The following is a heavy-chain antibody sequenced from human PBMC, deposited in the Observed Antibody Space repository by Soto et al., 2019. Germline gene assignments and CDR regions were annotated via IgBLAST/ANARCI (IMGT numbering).Heavy chain of an antibody. CDR1: GFTLSGYA. D-gene: IGHD6-6*01. V-gene: IGHV3-64*01. CDR3: ARRARPDFYYMDA. J-gene: IGHJ6*03. Sequence: GGSLRLSCAASGFTLSGYAMDWVRQAPRKGLEYVSGISSNGVGTYYANSVQGRFTISRDNSKNTVYLQMGSLRPEDMDVYYCARRARPDFYYMDAWGKGTTVTVSS. CDR2: ISSNGVGT.